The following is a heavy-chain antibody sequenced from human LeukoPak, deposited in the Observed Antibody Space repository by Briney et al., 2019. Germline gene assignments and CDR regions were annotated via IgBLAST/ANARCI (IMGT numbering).Heavy chain of an antibody. CDR2: ISAYNGNT. V-gene: IGHV1-18*01. J-gene: IGHJ4*02. Sequence: ASVKVSCKASGYTFTSYGISWVRQAPRQGLEWMGWISAYNGNTNYAQKLQGRVTMTTDTSTSTAYMELRSLRSDDTAVYYCARALYSSGWSGVYFDYWGQGTLVTVSS. CDR1: GYTFTSYG. CDR3: ARALYSSGWSGVYFDY. D-gene: IGHD6-19*01.